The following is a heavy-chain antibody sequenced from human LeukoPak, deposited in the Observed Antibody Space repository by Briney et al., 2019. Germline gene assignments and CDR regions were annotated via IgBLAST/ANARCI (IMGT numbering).Heavy chain of an antibody. CDR3: ARRVIVATLDY. CDR1: GGSITSSSYY. CDR2: FYYGGTT. J-gene: IGHJ4*02. V-gene: IGHV4-39*01. D-gene: IGHD5-12*01. Sequence: SETLSLTCTVSGGSITSSSYYWAWIRQPPGKGLEWIGSFYYGGTTFYNPSLKSRVIISADTSKNQFSLKLTSVTAADTAVYYCARRVIVATLDYWGQGILVTVSS.